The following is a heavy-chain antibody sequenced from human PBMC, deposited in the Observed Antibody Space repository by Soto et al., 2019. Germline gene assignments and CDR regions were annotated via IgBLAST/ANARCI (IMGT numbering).Heavy chain of an antibody. V-gene: IGHV1-8*01. CDR3: TRGDY. Sequence: QVQLLQSGAEVKKPGASVTVSCKASGYTFTNYDINWVRQATGQGLECMGYMTPNSGNTGYAQKFQGRVALSRDTSISTVYMELSSLRSEDTAVYYCTRGDYWGQGTLVTVSS. J-gene: IGHJ4*02. CDR1: GYTFTNYD. CDR2: MTPNSGNT.